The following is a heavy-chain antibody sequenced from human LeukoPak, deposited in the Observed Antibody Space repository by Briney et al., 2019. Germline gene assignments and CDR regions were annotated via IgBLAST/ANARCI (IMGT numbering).Heavy chain of an antibody. CDR2: INHSGST. CDR1: GGSISSSSYY. D-gene: IGHD1-26*01. V-gene: IGHV4-39*01. Sequence: SETLSLTCTVSGGSISSSSYYWSWIRQPPGKGLEWIGEINHSGSTNYNPSLKSRVTISVDTSKNQFSLKLSSVTAADTAVYYCARHRGLLRIPDFDYWGQGTLVTVSS. J-gene: IGHJ4*02. CDR3: ARHRGLLRIPDFDY.